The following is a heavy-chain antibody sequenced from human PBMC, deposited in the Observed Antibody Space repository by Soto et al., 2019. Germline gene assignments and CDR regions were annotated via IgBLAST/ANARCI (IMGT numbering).Heavy chain of an antibody. V-gene: IGHV4-31*02. D-gene: IGHD3-22*01. CDR1: GGPVSGDDLY. CDR3: ARALVTDYNSRDYHYYFAMDV. CDR2: VYHPGTT. J-gene: IGHJ6*02. Sequence: LSLTCVVSGGPVSGDDLYWSWIRHLPGKGLEWIANVYHPGTTYYNPSLKSRVSMSVDTSQNQFSLILASLTAADTAVYYCARALVTDYNSRDYHYYFAMDVWGQGTSVTVSS.